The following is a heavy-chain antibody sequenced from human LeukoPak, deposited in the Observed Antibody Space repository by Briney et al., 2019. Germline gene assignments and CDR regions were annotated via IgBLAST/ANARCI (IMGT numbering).Heavy chain of an antibody. V-gene: IGHV3-33*01. J-gene: IGHJ4*02. CDR3: ARDFYCSRTSCYAPSFDY. CDR2: IGYDGTNE. Sequence: PGGSLTLSCAASGCTLSRYGMHWVRQAPATGLEWVALIGYDGTNEYYADSVKDRFTISRDKSKNTLYLQMKSLRAEDTAVYYCARDFYCSRTSCYAPSFDYWGQGGLVTVSS. D-gene: IGHD2-2*01. CDR1: GCTLSRYG.